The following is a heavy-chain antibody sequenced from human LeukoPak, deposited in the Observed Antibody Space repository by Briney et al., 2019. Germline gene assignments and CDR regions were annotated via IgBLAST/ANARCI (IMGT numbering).Heavy chain of an antibody. CDR3: ARTHSSGWLTTYYFDY. CDR2: ISAYNGNT. CDR1: GYTFTSYG. Sequence: VASVKVSCKASGYTFTSYGISWARRAPGQGLEWMGWISAYNGNTNYAQKLQGRVTMTTDTSTSTAYMELRSLRSDDTAVYYCARTHSSGWLTTYYFDYWGQGTLVTVSS. V-gene: IGHV1-18*01. D-gene: IGHD6-19*01. J-gene: IGHJ4*02.